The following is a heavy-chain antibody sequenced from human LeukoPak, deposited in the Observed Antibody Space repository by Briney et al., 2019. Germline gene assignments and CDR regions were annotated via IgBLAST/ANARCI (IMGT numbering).Heavy chain of an antibody. CDR3: AKDRGSGSYGDY. CDR2: IKQDGSEK. CDR1: GFTFSSYW. J-gene: IGHJ4*02. D-gene: IGHD1-26*01. V-gene: IGHV3-7*03. Sequence: QSGGSLRLSCAASGFTFSSYWMSWVRQAPGKGLEWVANIKQDGSEKYYVDSVKGRFTISRDNAKNSLYLQMNSLRAEDTALYYCAKDRGSGSYGDYWGQGTLVTVSS.